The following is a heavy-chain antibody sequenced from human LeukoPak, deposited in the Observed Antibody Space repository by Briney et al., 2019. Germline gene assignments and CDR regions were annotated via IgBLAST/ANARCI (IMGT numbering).Heavy chain of an antibody. CDR2: IKHDASEK. J-gene: IGHJ4*02. CDR1: GFTISNFC. D-gene: IGHD6-19*01. Sequence: PGGSLSLSCAASGFTISNFCMSWVRQAPGKGLECVANIKHDASEKYYLDSVKGRFTISRDNAKNSLYLQMDSLRAEDTAIYYCARYNSGWNDYWGQGTLVTVSS. V-gene: IGHV3-7*02. CDR3: ARYNSGWNDY.